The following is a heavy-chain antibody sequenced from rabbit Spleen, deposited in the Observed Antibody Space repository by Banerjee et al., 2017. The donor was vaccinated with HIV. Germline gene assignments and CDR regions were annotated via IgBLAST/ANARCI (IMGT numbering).Heavy chain of an antibody. CDR1: GFSFSNSYY. CDR2: IYTGSSAST. J-gene: IGHJ4*01. Sequence: QQLEESGGDLVQPGASLTLTCTASGFSFSNSYYMCWVRQAPGKGLEWIACIYTGSSASTSYASWAKGRFTISKTSSTTVTLQMTSLTAADTATYFCARHNFDLWGQGTLVTVS. V-gene: IGHV1S40*01. CDR3: ARHNFDL.